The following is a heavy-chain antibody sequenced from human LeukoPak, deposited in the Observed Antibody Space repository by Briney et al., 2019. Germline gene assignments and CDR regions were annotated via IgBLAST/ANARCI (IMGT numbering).Heavy chain of an antibody. D-gene: IGHD2-15*01. V-gene: IGHV3-30*03. CDR1: GFTFSSYG. CDR3: AREYCSGGSCYSFDAFDI. CDR2: ISYDGSNK. J-gene: IGHJ3*02. Sequence: GGSLRLSCAASGFTFSSYGMHWVRQAPGKGLEWVAVISYDGSNKYYADSVKGRFTISRDNAKNSLYLQMNSLRAEDTAVYYCAREYCSGGSCYSFDAFDIWGQGTMVTVSS.